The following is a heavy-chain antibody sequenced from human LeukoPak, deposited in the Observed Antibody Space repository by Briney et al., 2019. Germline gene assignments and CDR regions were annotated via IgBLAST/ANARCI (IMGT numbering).Heavy chain of an antibody. CDR1: GFTFSSYG. CDR2: ISYDGFNK. J-gene: IGHJ4*02. Sequence: PGGSLRLSCAASGFTFSSYGMHWVRQAPGKGLEWVAVISYDGFNKYYADSVKGRLTISRDNSKNTLYLQMNSLRAEDTAVYYCARDRYYYDSSGYYLDYWGQGTLVTVSS. D-gene: IGHD3-22*01. V-gene: IGHV3-30*03. CDR3: ARDRYYYDSSGYYLDY.